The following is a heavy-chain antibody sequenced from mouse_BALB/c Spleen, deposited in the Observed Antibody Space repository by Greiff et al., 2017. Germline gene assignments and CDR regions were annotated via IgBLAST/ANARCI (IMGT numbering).Heavy chain of an antibody. CDR3: AAYYDYDGSDY. J-gene: IGHJ2*01. CDR2: IDPANGTT. D-gene: IGHD2-4*01. Sequence: VQLQQSGAELVKPGASVKLSCTASGFYFKDSYMHWVKQRPEQGLEWIGRIDPANGTTKYDPKFKGKANITADTSSNTAYLQLSSLTSEDTAVYYCAAYYDYDGSDYWGQGTTLTVSS. CDR1: GFYFKDSY. V-gene: IGHV14-3*02.